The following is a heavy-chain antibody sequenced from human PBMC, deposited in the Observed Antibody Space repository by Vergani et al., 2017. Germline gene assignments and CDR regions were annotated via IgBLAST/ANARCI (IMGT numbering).Heavy chain of an antibody. Sequence: QVQLQESGPGLVKPSETLSLTCTVSGGSISSYYWSWIRQPPGKGLEWIGYIYYSGSTNYNPSLKSRVTISVDTSKNLFSLKLSSVTAADTAVYYCAGKTSAYDILTGYYHTHPFDYWGQGTLVTVSS. D-gene: IGHD3-9*01. CDR1: GGSISSYY. J-gene: IGHJ4*02. CDR2: IYYSGST. CDR3: AGKTSAYDILTGYYHTHPFDY. V-gene: IGHV4-59*01.